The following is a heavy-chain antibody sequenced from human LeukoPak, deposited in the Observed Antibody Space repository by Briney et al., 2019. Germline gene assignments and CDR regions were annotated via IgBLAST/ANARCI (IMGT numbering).Heavy chain of an antibody. CDR3: AGDYGGTLDY. D-gene: IGHD4-23*01. Sequence: KASETLSLTCTVSGGSISGYYWSWIRQPPGKGLEWIGYIYYSGSAKYNPSLKSRDTISVDTSKNQFSLKLSSVTAADTAVYYCAGDYGGTLDYWGQGTLVTVSS. J-gene: IGHJ4*02. CDR2: IYYSGSA. V-gene: IGHV4-59*01. CDR1: GGSISGYY.